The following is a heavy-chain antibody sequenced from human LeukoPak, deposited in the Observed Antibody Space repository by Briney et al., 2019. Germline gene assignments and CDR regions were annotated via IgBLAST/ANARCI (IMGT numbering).Heavy chain of an antibody. J-gene: IGHJ3*02. Sequence: PSETLSLTCTVSGGSISSYYWSWIRQPAGKGLEWIGRIYTSGSTNYNPSLKSRVTMSVDTSKNQFSLKLSSVTAADTAVYYCARAPRGSGYYHDAFDIWGQETMVTVSS. CDR1: GGSISSYY. V-gene: IGHV4-4*07. CDR3: ARAPRGSGYYHDAFDI. D-gene: IGHD3-22*01. CDR2: IYTSGST.